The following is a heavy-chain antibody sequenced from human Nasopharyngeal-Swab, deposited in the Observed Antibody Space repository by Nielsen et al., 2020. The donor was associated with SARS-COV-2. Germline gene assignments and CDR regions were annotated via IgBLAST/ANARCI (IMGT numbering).Heavy chain of an antibody. CDR2: IIPIFGTA. J-gene: IGHJ4*02. D-gene: IGHD3-16*01. Sequence: WVRQAPGQGLEWMGGIIPIFGTANYAQKFQGRVTITADESTSTAYMELSSLRSDDTAVYYCASSGQGDVDYWGQGTLVTVSS. V-gene: IGHV1-69*01. CDR3: ASSGQGDVDY.